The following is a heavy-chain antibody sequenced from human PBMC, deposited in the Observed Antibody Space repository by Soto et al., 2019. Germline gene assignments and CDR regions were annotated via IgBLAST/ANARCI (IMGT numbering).Heavy chain of an antibody. Sequence: WETLSLTCTVSGGSVSGYYWRWIRQPPGKGLEWIGYIFCGGNTLYSPSLQSRGTVSIDTSKNQLYLKLSSMTAADTAVYYCTRHAIIPKLQYGMDVWGQGASVTVSS. D-gene: IGHD1-1*01. CDR3: TRHAIIPKLQYGMDV. CDR1: GGSVSGYY. CDR2: IFCGGNT. V-gene: IGHV4-59*02. J-gene: IGHJ6*02.